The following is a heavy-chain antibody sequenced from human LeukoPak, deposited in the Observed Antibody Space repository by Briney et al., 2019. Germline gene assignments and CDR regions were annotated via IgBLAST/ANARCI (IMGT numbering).Heavy chain of an antibody. V-gene: IGHV4-34*01. D-gene: IGHD3-9*01. CDR2: INHSGST. CDR1: GGSFSGYY. Sequence: SETLSLTCAVYGGSFSGYYWSWIRQPPGKGLEWIGEINHSGSTNYNPSLKSRVTISVDTSKNQFSLKLSSVTAADTAVYYCARATYYDILTGYYTGYFDYWGQGTLVTVSS. CDR3: ARATYYDILTGYYTGYFDY. J-gene: IGHJ4*02.